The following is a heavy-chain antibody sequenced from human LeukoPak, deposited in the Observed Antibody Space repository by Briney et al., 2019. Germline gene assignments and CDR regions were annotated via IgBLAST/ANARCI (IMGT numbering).Heavy chain of an antibody. CDR1: GFTFSSYW. CDR2: IKQGGSEK. CDR3: AGLVREVTNFES. D-gene: IGHD3-10*01. V-gene: IGHV3-7*01. Sequence: GGSLRLSCAASGFTFSSYWMSWVRQAPGKGLEWVANIKQGGSEKYYADSVKGRFTISRDDAKNSLYLQMNSLTAEDTAVYYCAGLVREVTNFESWGQGTLVTVSS. J-gene: IGHJ4*02.